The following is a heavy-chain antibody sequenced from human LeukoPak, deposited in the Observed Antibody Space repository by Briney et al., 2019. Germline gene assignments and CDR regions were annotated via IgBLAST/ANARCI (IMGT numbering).Heavy chain of an antibody. CDR3: ARTYCSGGSCHFDY. V-gene: IGHV4-59*08. Sequence: SETLSLTCTVSGGSMRSYYWSWIRQPPGKGLEWIGYIYYSGSTSYNPSSLKSRVTISVDTPKNQFSLKVSSVTAADTAFYYCARTYCSGGSCHFDYRGQGTLVTVSS. D-gene: IGHD2-15*01. CDR2: IYYSGST. CDR1: GGSMRSYY. J-gene: IGHJ4*02.